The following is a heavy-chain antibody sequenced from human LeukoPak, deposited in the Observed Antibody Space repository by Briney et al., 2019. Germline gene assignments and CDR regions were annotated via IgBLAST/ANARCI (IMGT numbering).Heavy chain of an antibody. J-gene: IGHJ5*02. CDR3: TRDQNFYGSGRGFDP. V-gene: IGHV3-21*01. CDR2: ITSSNSYI. CDR1: GFTFSTYS. D-gene: IGHD3-10*01. Sequence: GGSLRLSCAASGFTFSTYSMNWVRQAPGKGLEWVSSITSSNSYIHYADSVKGRFTISRDNANNSLYLQMNSLRAEDTAIYYCTRDQNFYGSGRGFDPWGQGTLVTVSS.